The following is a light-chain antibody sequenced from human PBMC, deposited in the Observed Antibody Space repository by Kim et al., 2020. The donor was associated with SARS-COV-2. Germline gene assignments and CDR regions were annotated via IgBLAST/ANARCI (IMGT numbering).Light chain of an antibody. CDR2: QDS. CDR3: QAWDSSTAVV. CDR1: KLGDKY. J-gene: IGLJ2*01. V-gene: IGLV3-1*01. Sequence: PGQPASITCAGDKLGDKYACWYQQKPGQSPVLVIYQDSKRPSGIPERFSGSNSGNTATLTISGTQAMDEADYYCQAWDSSTAVVFGGGTQLTVL.